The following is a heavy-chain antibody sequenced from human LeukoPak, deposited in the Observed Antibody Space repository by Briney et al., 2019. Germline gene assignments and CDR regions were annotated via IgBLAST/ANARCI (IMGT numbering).Heavy chain of an antibody. J-gene: IGHJ4*02. CDR1: GFTFRSYG. D-gene: IGHD3-22*01. V-gene: IGHV3-30*02. CDR2: IRNDGSNK. CDR3: AKDGEEYHYDSSGYYRRDYFDY. Sequence: PGGSLRLSCAASGFTFRSYGMHWVRQAPGKGLEWVAFIRNDGSNKDYADSVKGRFTISRDNSKNTLYLQMNSLRAEDTAVYYCAKDGEEYHYDSSGYYRRDYFDYWGQGTLVTVSS.